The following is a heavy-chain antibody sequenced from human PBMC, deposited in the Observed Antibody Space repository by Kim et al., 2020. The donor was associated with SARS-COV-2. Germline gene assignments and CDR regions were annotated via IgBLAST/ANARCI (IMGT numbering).Heavy chain of an antibody. CDR3: GRHAPGSGIFYHFDH. V-gene: IGHV4-4*09. CDR1: GGSMNHFS. J-gene: IGHJ5*02. D-gene: IGHD3-10*01. CDR2: ISSTGIS. Sequence: SETLSLTCTVSGGSMNHFSWSWLRQTPGKGLEWIAYISSTGISDYNPSLKSRFTILIDTSNSQFSLILRSVTAADTATYFCGRHAPGSGIFYHFDHWGQGTPLTVSS.